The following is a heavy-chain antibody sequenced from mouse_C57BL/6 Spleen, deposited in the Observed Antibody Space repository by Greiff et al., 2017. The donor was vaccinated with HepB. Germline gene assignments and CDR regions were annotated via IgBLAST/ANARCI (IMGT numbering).Heavy chain of an antibody. J-gene: IGHJ1*03. CDR3: ARGPYYCGSSYGYFDV. D-gene: IGHD1-1*01. CDR2: IDPSDSET. Sequence: QVQLQQPGAELVRPGSSVKLSCKASGYTFTSYWMHWVKQRPIQGLEWIGNIDPSDSETHYNQKFKDKATLTVDKSSSTAYMQLSSLTSEDSAVYYCARGPYYCGSSYGYFDVWGTGTTVTVSS. CDR1: GYTFTSYW. V-gene: IGHV1-52*01.